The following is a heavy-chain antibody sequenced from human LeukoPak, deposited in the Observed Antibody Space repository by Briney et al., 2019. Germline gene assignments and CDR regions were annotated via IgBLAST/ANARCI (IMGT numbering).Heavy chain of an antibody. CDR2: ISGSCGRT. CDR1: GFTFSIYA. D-gene: IGHD6-19*01. V-gene: IGHV3-23*01. J-gene: IGHJ4*02. Sequence: GGSLRLSCAASGFTFSIYAMSWVRQAPAKGLEWVSAISGSCGRTYYAESVKGRFTISRDNPKNTLYLQMNGLRAEDTAVYYCAKDGIAVAGTFDYWGQGTLVTVSS. CDR3: AKDGIAVAGTFDY.